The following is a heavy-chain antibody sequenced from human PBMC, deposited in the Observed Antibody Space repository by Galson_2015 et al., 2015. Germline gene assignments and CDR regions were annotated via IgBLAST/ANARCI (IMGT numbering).Heavy chain of an antibody. D-gene: IGHD3-16*01. CDR1: GFTFSSYA. V-gene: IGHV3-23*01. CDR3: AKVGDGAGYFDY. Sequence: SLRLSCAASGFTFSSYAMSWVRQAPGKGLEWVSDISGSGGSTYYADSVKGRFTISRDNSKNTLYLQMNSLRAEDTAVYYCAKVGDGAGYFDYWGQGTLVTVSS. J-gene: IGHJ4*02. CDR2: ISGSGGST.